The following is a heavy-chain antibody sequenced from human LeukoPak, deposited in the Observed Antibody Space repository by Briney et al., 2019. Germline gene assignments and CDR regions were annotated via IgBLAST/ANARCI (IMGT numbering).Heavy chain of an antibody. J-gene: IGHJ4*02. CDR2: INPSGGST. CDR3: ARILGRSYDSSGYYGDY. D-gene: IGHD3-22*01. Sequence: ASVKVSCKASGYNFISYYMHWVRQAPGQGLEWMGIINPSGGSTSYAQKFQGRVTITADKSTSTAYMELSSLRSEDTAVYYCARILGRSYDSSGYYGDYWGQGTLVTVSS. V-gene: IGHV1-46*01. CDR1: GYNFISYY.